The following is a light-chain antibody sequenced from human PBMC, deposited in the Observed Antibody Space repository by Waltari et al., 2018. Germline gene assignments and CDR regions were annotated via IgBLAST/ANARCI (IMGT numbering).Light chain of an antibody. CDR3: AAWDRSLRIVV. CDR2: GVI. V-gene: IGLV1-44*01. J-gene: IGLJ2*01. Sequence: QSVLNQPPSASGTPGQRVTISCSGSSSNIGVSTVNWYQQFPGTAPKLLIYGVIQRPPGVPGRFSGSKSGTSASLAISGLQSEDEADYFCAAWDRSLRIVVFGGGTKLTVL. CDR1: SSNIGVST.